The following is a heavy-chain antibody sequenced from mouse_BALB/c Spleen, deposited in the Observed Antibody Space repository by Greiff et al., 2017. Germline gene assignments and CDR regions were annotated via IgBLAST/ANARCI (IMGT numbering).Heavy chain of an antibody. D-gene: IGHD4-1*02. CDR2: INPSTGYT. V-gene: IGHV1-7*01. CDR3: ARGQLGFYAMDY. J-gene: IGHJ4*01. CDR1: GYTFTSYW. Sequence: VQLQQSGAELAKPGASVKMSCKASGYTFTSYWMHWVKQRPGQGLEWIGYINPSTGYTEYNQKFKDKATLTADKSSSTAYMQLSSLTSEDSAVYYCARGQLGFYAMDYWGQGTSVTVSS.